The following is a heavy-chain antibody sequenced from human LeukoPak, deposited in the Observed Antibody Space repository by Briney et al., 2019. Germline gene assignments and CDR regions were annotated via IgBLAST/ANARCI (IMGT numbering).Heavy chain of an antibody. V-gene: IGHV3-23*01. CDR2: ISGSGGST. Sequence: PGGSLRLSCAASGFTFSSYAMSWVRQAPGKGLEWVSAISGSGGSTYYADSVKGRFTISRDNSKNTLYLQMNSLRAEDTAVYYCAKDNANYYDSSFAFDIWGQGTMVTVSS. CDR1: GFTFSSYA. J-gene: IGHJ3*02. D-gene: IGHD3-22*01. CDR3: AKDNANYYDSSFAFDI.